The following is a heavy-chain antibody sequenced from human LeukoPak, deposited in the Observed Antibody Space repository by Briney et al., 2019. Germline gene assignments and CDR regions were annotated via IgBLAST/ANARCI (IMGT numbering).Heavy chain of an antibody. CDR3: ARTEYGDSDQGYYGMDV. D-gene: IGHD4-17*01. V-gene: IGHV1-18*01. CDR1: GYTFTSYG. J-gene: IGHJ6*02. Sequence: ASVKVSCKASGYTFTSYGISWVRQAPGQGLEWMGWISAYNGNTNYAQKLQGRVTMTTDTSTSTAYMELRSLRSDDTAVYYCARTEYGDSDQGYYGMDVWGQGTTVTVSS. CDR2: ISAYNGNT.